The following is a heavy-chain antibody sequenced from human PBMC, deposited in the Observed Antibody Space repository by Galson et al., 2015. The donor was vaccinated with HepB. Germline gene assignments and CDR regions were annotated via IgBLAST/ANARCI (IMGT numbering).Heavy chain of an antibody. Sequence: SLRLSCVASGFTFSSYAMSWVRRAPGKGLEWVSAISGSGGSTYYADSVKGRFTISRDNSKNTLYLQMNSLRAEDTAVYYCAKLRGGSGYFDYWGQGTLVTVSS. CDR1: GFTFSSYA. D-gene: IGHD2-15*01. J-gene: IGHJ4*02. CDR3: AKLRGGSGYFDY. V-gene: IGHV3-23*01. CDR2: ISGSGGST.